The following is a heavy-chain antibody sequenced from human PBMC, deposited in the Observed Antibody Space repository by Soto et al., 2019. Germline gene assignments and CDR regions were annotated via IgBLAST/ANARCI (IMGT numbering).Heavy chain of an antibody. Sequence: QITLKESGPTLVKPTQTLTLTCTFSGFSLSTTGEGVGWIRQPPGKAMAWLAVIYWNDDKSYSPSLKSRLTISKDTSKKQVVLTMMNMAPVDTGTYYCAQVDDVAALFAYLGQGTLVTVSS. CDR2: IYWNDDK. V-gene: IGHV2-5*01. CDR1: GFSLSTTGEG. CDR3: AQVDDVAALFAY. D-gene: IGHD6-6*01. J-gene: IGHJ4*02.